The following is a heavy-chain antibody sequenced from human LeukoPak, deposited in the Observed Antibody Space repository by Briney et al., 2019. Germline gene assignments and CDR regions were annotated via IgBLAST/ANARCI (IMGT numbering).Heavy chain of an antibody. Sequence: GGSLRLSCAASGFTFSSYSMNWVRQAPGKGLEWVSSISSSSSYIYYADSVKGGFSISRDNAKNSLYLQMNSLRAEDTAVYYCARDYQVYYDILTGPRYFDYWGQGPLVTVSS. J-gene: IGHJ4*02. CDR1: GFTFSSYS. CDR3: ARDYQVYYDILTGPRYFDY. V-gene: IGHV3-21*01. D-gene: IGHD3-9*01. CDR2: ISSSSSYI.